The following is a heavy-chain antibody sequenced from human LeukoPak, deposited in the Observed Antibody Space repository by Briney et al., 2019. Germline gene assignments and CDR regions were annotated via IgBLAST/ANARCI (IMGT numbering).Heavy chain of an antibody. J-gene: IGHJ4*02. CDR3: ARKPRITMIVVVRSGNYFDY. V-gene: IGHV3-23*01. Sequence: GGSLRLSCAASGFTFSSYAMSWVRQAPGKGLEWVSAISGSGGSTYYADSVKGRFTISRDNSKNTLYLQMNSLRAEDTAVYYCARKPRITMIVVVRSGNYFDYWGQGTLVTVSS. CDR2: ISGSGGST. D-gene: IGHD3-22*01. CDR1: GFTFSSYA.